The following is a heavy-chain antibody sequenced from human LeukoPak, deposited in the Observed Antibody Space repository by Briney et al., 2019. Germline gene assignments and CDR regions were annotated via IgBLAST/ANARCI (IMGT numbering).Heavy chain of an antibody. CDR1: GYTFIGHY. CDR3: ARGGYGGGNSGVIDS. Sequence: ASVKVSCKASGYTFIGHYIHWVRQAPGQGLEWMGWINPNGGGTHYVQKFQGRVTMTRDTSISTAYMEVSRLRSDDTALYYCARGGYGGGNSGVIDSWGQGTLVTVSS. J-gene: IGHJ4*02. CDR2: INPNGGGT. V-gene: IGHV1-2*02. D-gene: IGHD4-23*01.